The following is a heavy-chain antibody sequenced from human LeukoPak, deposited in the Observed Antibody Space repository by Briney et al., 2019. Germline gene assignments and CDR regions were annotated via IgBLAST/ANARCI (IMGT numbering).Heavy chain of an antibody. CDR1: GGSISSGGYY. CDR2: IHYSGST. CDR3: ARDMTDWWFDP. J-gene: IGHJ5*02. V-gene: IGHV4-31*03. Sequence: SQTLSLTCTVSGGSISSGGYYWSWIRQHPGKGLEWIGYIHYSGSTHYNPSLKSRVTISVDTSKNQFSLKLSSVTAADTAVYYCARDMTDWWFDPWGQGTLVTVSS. D-gene: IGHD3-9*01.